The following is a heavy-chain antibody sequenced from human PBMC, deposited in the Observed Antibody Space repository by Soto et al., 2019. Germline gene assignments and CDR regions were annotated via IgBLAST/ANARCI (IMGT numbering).Heavy chain of an antibody. Sequence: GSLRLSCAASGFTFSSYEMNWVRQAPGKGLEWVSYISSSGSTIYYADSVKGRFTISRDNAKNSLYLQMNSLRAEDTAVYYCARDSRMYYYDSSGYNPTYYYYGMDVWGQGTTVTVS. CDR2: ISSSGSTI. CDR3: ARDSRMYYYDSSGYNPTYYYYGMDV. D-gene: IGHD3-22*01. CDR1: GFTFSSYE. V-gene: IGHV3-48*03. J-gene: IGHJ6*02.